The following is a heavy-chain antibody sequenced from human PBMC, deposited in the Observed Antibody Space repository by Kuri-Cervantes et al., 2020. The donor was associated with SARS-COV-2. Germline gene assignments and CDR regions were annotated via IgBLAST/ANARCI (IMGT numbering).Heavy chain of an antibody. V-gene: IGHV3-30*02. J-gene: IGHJ4*02. CDR1: GFTFSSYG. D-gene: IGHD1-26*01. CDR2: IRYDGINK. Sequence: GGSLRLSCAASGFTFSSYGMHWVRQDPGKGLEWVAFIRYDGINKYYADSVKGRFTISRDNSKNTLYLQMNSLRAEDTAVYYCAKDQGSGSYHSPFDYWGQGTLVTVSS. CDR3: AKDQGSGSYHSPFDY.